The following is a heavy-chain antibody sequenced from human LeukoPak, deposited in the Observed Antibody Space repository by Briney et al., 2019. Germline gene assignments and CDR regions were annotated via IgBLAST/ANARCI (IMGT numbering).Heavy chain of an antibody. CDR3: ARGSTKGAHFDY. CDR2: IWFDASNT. J-gene: IGHJ4*02. Sequence: SGGSLRLSCAASGFTFSSYWMSWVRQAPGKGLEWVAVIWFDASNTYSPDSVKGRFTISRDNSKNTVYLQMNSLRGEDTAVYYCARGSTKGAHFDYWGQGSLVTVSS. V-gene: IGHV3-33*08. CDR1: GFTFSSYW.